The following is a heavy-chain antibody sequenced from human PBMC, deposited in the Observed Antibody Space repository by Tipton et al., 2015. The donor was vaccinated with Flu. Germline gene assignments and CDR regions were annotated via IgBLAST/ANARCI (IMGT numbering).Heavy chain of an antibody. V-gene: IGHV4-38-2*02. J-gene: IGHJ4*02. CDR1: GDSIRSDYY. Sequence: LSCTVSGDSIRSDYYWGWIRQPPGKGLEWIGCISHSGRTYYNPSLKSRVTISIDTARNQFSQRLSSVTATDTAVYYCARSTYYYGSGSSDYWGQGTLVTVSS. D-gene: IGHD3-10*01. CDR3: ARSTYYYGSGSSDY. CDR2: ISHSGRT.